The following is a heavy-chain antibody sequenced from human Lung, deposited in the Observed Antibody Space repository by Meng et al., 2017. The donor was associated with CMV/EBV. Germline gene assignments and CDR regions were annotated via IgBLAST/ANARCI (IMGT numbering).Heavy chain of an antibody. J-gene: IGHJ3*02. CDR3: AREGGKYCSGDNCYYDAFDM. V-gene: IGHV3-48*03. CDR2: STRSGDTT. CDR1: GFSFSSYE. D-gene: IGHD2-15*01. Sequence: GESLKISCAASGFSFSSYEMNWVRQAPGKGLVWVSYSTRSGDTTYYADSVKGRFTISRDNAKNSLYLQMNSLRAEDTGVYYCAREGGKYCSGDNCYYDAFDMWXQGTXVTVSS.